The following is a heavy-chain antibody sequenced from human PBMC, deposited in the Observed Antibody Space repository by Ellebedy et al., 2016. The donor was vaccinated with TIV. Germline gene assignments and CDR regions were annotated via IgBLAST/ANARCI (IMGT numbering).Heavy chain of an antibody. CDR1: GFSLTTIIMG. J-gene: IGHJ4*02. D-gene: IGHD2-21*02. CDR2: IFSNDEK. Sequence: SGPTLVKPKETLTLTCTVSGFSLTTIIMGVSWIRQPPGKALEWLAHIFSNDEKSYSTSLEARPSISKDTAKSQVVLTVANMDPRDTATYYCVRALKYCGGDCTYKFDFWGQGALVTVSS. V-gene: IGHV2-26*01. CDR3: VRALKYCGGDCTYKFDF.